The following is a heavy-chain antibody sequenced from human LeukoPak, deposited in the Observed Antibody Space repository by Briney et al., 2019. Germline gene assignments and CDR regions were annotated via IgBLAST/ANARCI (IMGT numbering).Heavy chain of an antibody. Sequence: GGSLRLSCAASGFTFSSYGMHWVRQAPGKGLEWVAFIRYDGSNKYYADSVKGRFTISRDNSKNTLYLQMNSLGAEDTAVYYCAKVHSSGWYVYYYVDVWGKGTTVTVSS. CDR2: IRYDGSNK. J-gene: IGHJ6*03. CDR3: AKVHSSGWYVYYYVDV. CDR1: GFTFSSYG. D-gene: IGHD6-19*01. V-gene: IGHV3-30*02.